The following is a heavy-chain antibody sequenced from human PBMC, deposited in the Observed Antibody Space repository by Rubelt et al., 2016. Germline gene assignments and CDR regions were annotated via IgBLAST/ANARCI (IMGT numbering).Heavy chain of an antibody. CDR1: GGSISSSVYY. V-gene: IGHV4-39*07. CDR3: ASALGEFFDH. CDR2: IYYDGST. J-gene: IGHJ4*02. Sequence: QLQLQESGPGLVKPSETLSLTCTVSGGSISSSVYYWGWIRQPPGKGLEWIGSIYYDGSTYYNPSLKSRVTISVDTSKNQFSLKVYSVTAADTAVYYCASALGEFFDHWDQGALVTVSS. D-gene: IGHD2-21*01.